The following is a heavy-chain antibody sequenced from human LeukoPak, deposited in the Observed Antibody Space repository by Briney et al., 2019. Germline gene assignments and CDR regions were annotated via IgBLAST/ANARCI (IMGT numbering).Heavy chain of an antibody. CDR1: GFTFSSYA. J-gene: IGHJ4*02. V-gene: IGHV3-23*01. CDR3: AKRSGVSYGYFDY. D-gene: IGHD1-26*01. CDR2: IPGSGDST. Sequence: PGGSLRLSCAASGFTFSSYAMSWVRQAPGKGLEWVSAIPGSGDSTNYADSVKGRFTISRHNSKNTLYLQMNSLRAEDTAVYYCAKRSGVSYGYFDYWGQGTLVTVSS.